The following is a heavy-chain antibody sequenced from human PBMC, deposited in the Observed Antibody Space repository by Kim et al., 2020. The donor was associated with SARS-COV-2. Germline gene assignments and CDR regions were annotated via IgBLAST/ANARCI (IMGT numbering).Heavy chain of an antibody. CDR2: ISGSGGST. J-gene: IGHJ2*01. Sequence: GGSLRLSCAASGFTFSSYAMSWVHQAPGKGLEWVSGISGSGGSTYYAGSVKGRFTISRDNSKNTLYLQMNSLRAEDTAVYYCAKRLQQWLVHWYFDLWGRGTLVTVSS. D-gene: IGHD6-19*01. CDR3: AKRLQQWLVHWYFDL. CDR1: GFTFSSYA. V-gene: IGHV3-23*01.